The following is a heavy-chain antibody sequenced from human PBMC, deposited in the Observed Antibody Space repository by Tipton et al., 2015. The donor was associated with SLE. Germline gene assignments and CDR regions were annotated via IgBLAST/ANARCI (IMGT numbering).Heavy chain of an antibody. Sequence: TLSLTCTVSGGSISSGDYYWSWIRQPPGKGLEWIGYIYYSGSTYYNPSLKSRVTISVDTSKNQFSLKLSSVTAADTAVYYCADSSSYEYFQHWGQGALVTVSS. D-gene: IGHD6-13*01. CDR3: ADSSSYEYFQH. CDR2: IYYSGST. V-gene: IGHV4-30-4*01. J-gene: IGHJ1*01. CDR1: GGSISSGDYY.